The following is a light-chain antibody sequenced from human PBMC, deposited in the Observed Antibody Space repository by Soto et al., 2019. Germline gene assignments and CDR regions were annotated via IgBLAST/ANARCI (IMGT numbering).Light chain of an antibody. Sequence: EIVLTQSPGTLSLSPGERATLSCRASQSVSTRSLAWSQQKPGQAPRLLISGASSRAAAIPDRFSGSGSGTDFTLTISSLEAEDSAVYYCQQRSNWPSITFGQGTRLE. J-gene: IGKJ5*01. CDR3: QQRSNWPSIT. CDR2: GAS. V-gene: IGKV3D-20*02. CDR1: QSVSTRS.